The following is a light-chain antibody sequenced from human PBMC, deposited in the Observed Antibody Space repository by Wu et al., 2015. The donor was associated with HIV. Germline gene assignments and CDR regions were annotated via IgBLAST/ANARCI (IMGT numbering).Light chain of an antibody. V-gene: IGKV3-20*01. CDR1: QSVSSSY. J-gene: IGKJ1*01. CDR2: GAS. CDR3: QQNGGSQT. Sequence: EIVLTQSPGTLSLSPGERATLSCRASQSVSSSYLAWYQQKPGQAPRLLIYGASSRATGIPDRFSGSGSGTDFTLTISRLEPEDFAAYYCQQNGGSQTFGQGTKVEIK.